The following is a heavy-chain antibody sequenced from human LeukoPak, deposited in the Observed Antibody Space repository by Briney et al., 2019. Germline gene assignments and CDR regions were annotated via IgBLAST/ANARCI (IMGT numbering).Heavy chain of an antibody. V-gene: IGHV4-61*02. Sequence: PSQTLSLTCTVSSGSISSGSYEWGWIRQPAGRGLEWIGRIYTSGSTNYNPSLKSRVTISVNTSKNQFSLKLSSVTAADTAGYYCARDDSVVVMASDAFDIWGQGTMVTVSS. CDR2: IYTSGST. D-gene: IGHD3-22*01. CDR3: ARDDSVVVMASDAFDI. J-gene: IGHJ3*02. CDR1: SGSISSGSYE.